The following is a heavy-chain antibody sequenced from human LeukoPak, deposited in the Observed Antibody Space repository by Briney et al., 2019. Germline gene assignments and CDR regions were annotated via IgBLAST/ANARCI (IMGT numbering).Heavy chain of an antibody. D-gene: IGHD3-10*01. Sequence: GGSLRLSCAASEFTFSSYAMSWVRQAPGKGLEWVSTISGSGAYTYYADSVKGRFTISRDNSKNTLYLQMNSLRAEDTAVYYCAKYFASGSYYKLPHWGQGTLVTVSS. J-gene: IGHJ1*01. CDR3: AKYFASGSYYKLPH. V-gene: IGHV3-23*01. CDR1: EFTFSSYA. CDR2: ISGSGAYT.